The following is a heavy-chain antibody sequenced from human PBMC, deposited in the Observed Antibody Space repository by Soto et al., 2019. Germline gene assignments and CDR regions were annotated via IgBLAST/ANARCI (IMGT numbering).Heavy chain of an antibody. CDR1: GYTLTELS. CDR2: FDPEDGET. D-gene: IGHD2-2*01. J-gene: IGHJ6*03. CDR3: ATKAPYCSSTSCYRTADYYYYKDV. V-gene: IGHV1-24*01. Sequence: GASVKVSCKVSGYTLTELSMHWVRQAPGKGLEWMGGFDPEDGETIYAQKFQGRVTMTEDTSTDTAYMELSSLRSEDTAVYYCATKAPYCSSTSCYRTADYYYYKDVWGKGTTVTVSS.